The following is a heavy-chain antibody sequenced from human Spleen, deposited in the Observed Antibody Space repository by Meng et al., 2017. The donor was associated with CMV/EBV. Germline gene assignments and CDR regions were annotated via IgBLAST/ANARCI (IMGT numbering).Heavy chain of an antibody. V-gene: IGHV5-51*01. CDR2: IYPGDSDT. CDR3: ARLSRPGRRYYDFWSGYYENGMDV. CDR1: GNSFSSYW. Sequence: GESLKISCQVSGNSFSSYWIGWVRQVPGKGLEWMGIIYPGDSDTRYSPSFQGQVTISADKSISTAYLQWSSLKASDTAMYYCARLSRPGRRYYDFWSGYYENGMDVWGQGTTVTVSS. D-gene: IGHD3-3*01. J-gene: IGHJ6*02.